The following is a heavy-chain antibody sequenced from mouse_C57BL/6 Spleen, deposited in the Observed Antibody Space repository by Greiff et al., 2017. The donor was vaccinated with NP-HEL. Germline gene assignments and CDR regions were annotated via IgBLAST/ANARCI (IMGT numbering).Heavy chain of an antibody. Sequence: QVQLQQPGAELVKPGASVKLSCKASGYTFTSYWMHWVKQRPGQGLEWIGMIHPNSGSTNYNEKVKSKATLTVNKSSSTAYMQLSSLTSEDSAVYDCARAGYYPYYFDYWGQGTTLTVSS. D-gene: IGHD2-3*01. CDR2: IHPNSGST. V-gene: IGHV1-64*01. CDR1: GYTFTSYW. CDR3: ARAGYYPYYFDY. J-gene: IGHJ2*01.